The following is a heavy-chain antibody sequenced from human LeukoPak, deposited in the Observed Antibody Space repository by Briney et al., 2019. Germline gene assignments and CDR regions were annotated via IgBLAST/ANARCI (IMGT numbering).Heavy chain of an antibody. V-gene: IGHV3-23*01. Sequence: GGSLRLSCAASGFTFSSYAMSWARQAPGKGLEWVSAISGSGGSTYYADSVKGRFTISRDNSKNTLYLQMNSLRAEDTAVYYCAKQHYSNYRMMVYYFDYWGQGTLVTVSS. D-gene: IGHD4-11*01. J-gene: IGHJ4*02. CDR1: GFTFSSYA. CDR3: AKQHYSNYRMMVYYFDY. CDR2: ISGSGGST.